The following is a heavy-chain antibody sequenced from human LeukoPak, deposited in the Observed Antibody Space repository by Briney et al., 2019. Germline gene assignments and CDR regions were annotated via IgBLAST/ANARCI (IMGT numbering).Heavy chain of an antibody. CDR1: GGSISSGDYY. CDR3: AREGSGAGTDYYYYMDV. J-gene: IGHJ6*03. Sequence: SDTLSLTCTDSGGSISSGDYYWSWIRQPPGKGLEWIGYIYYSGSTYYNPSLKSRVTISVDTSKNQFSLKLSSVTAADTAVYYCAREGSGAGTDYYYYMDVWGKGTTVTVSS. CDR2: IYYSGST. D-gene: IGHD6-19*01. V-gene: IGHV4-30-4*02.